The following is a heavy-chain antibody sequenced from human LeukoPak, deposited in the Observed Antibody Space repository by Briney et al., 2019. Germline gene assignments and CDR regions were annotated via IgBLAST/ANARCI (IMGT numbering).Heavy chain of an antibody. J-gene: IGHJ4*02. CDR2: ISSDGTGA. D-gene: IGHD3-22*01. CDR1: TSTGLVW. CDR3: AKGAVGKSESSGYPPHFDY. Sequence: GGSLRLSCAASTSTGLVWMDWVRKSPGKGLVWVSRISSDGTGANYADSVKGRFTISRDNAKNTLYLQMNSLRAEDTGVYYCAKGAVGKSESSGYPPHFDYWGQGTLVSVSS. V-gene: IGHV3-74*01.